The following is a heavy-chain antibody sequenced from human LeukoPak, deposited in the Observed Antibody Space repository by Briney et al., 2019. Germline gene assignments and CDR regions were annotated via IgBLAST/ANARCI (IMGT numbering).Heavy chain of an antibody. CDR1: GYSFTTYW. CDR3: ARLRSPVAGNWFDP. Sequence: GESLKISCRGSGYSFTTYWIAWVRQMPGKGLEWMGIIYPGDSDTRYSPSFQGQVTISADKSISTAYLQWSSLKASDTAMYYCARLRSPVAGNWFDPWGQGTLVTVSS. D-gene: IGHD6-19*01. J-gene: IGHJ5*02. V-gene: IGHV5-51*01. CDR2: IYPGDSDT.